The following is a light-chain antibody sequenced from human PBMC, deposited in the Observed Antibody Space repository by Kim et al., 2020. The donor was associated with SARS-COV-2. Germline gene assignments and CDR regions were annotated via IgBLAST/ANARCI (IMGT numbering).Light chain of an antibody. Sequence: APGETARSTCGENDIGSKSVHWYQEKPGQAPVMVIYYNTDRPSGIPERVSGSNSGNTATLTISRVEAGDEADYYCQMWDRSSDHVVFGGGTKLTVL. V-gene: IGLV3-21*04. CDR2: YNT. J-gene: IGLJ2*01. CDR1: DIGSKS. CDR3: QMWDRSSDHVV.